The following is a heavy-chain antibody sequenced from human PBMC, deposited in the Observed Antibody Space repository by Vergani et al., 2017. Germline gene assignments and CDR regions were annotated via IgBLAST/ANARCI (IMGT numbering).Heavy chain of an antibody. CDR2: IYDNGNT. D-gene: IGHD5-24*01. J-gene: IGHJ6*02. CDR1: GVSIKSRSYY. Sequence: QLQLQESGPGLVKPSETLSLTCAVSGVSIKSRSYYWGWIRQSPGKGLEWIGSIYDNGNTNYNPSLKSRVAISVDTSKNQVSLNLGSVTAADTAVYYCARNRAIELAGRMHYYYAIDVWGQGTTVTVSS. CDR3: ARNRAIELAGRMHYYYAIDV. V-gene: IGHV4-39*01.